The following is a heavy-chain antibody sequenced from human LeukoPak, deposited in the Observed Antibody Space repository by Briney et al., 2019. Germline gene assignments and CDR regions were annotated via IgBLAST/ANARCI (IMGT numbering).Heavy chain of an antibody. Sequence: GGSLRLSCAASGFSFSSYNMNWVRQTPGKGLEWVSSITSSSTYTFYADSVKGRFTISRDNARNSLYLQMNSLRAEDTAVYYCARLITAFQAFDSWGQGTLVTVSS. V-gene: IGHV3-21*01. J-gene: IGHJ4*02. D-gene: IGHD3-16*01. CDR1: GFSFSSYN. CDR3: ARLITAFQAFDS. CDR2: ITSSSTYT.